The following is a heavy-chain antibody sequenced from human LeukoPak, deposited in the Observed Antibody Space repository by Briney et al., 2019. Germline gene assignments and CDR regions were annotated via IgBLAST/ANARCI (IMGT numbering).Heavy chain of an antibody. V-gene: IGHV1-2*06. CDR1: GYTFTGYY. D-gene: IGHD5-12*01. Sequence: ASVKVSCKASGYTFTGYYMHWVRQAPGQGLEWMERINPNSGGTNYAQKFQGRVTMTRDTSISTAYMELSRLRSDDTAVYYCASSLPRGPYYFDYWGQGTLVTVSS. CDR2: INPNSGGT. J-gene: IGHJ4*02. CDR3: ASSLPRGPYYFDY.